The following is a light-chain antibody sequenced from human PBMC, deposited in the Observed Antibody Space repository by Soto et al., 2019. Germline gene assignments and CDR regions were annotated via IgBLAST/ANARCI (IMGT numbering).Light chain of an antibody. CDR1: SSDVGGSKY. V-gene: IGLV2-14*01. J-gene: IGLJ1*01. CDR2: EVS. Sequence: QSVLTQPASVSGSPGQSITISCTGTSSDVGGSKYVSWYQHHPGKAPKLMIYEVSHRPSGVSNRFSGSKSGNTASLTIAGLQAEEEADYYCGSYTSSSTYVFGTGTKLTVL. CDR3: GSYTSSSTYV.